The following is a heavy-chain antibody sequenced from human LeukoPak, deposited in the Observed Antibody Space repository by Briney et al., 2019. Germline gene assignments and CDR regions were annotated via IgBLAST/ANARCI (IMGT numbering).Heavy chain of an antibody. Sequence: GRSLRLSCAASGFTFSRCGMHWVRQAPGKGLEWVATIRVDGSTEYPVDSMKGRFTISRDNAKNSLHLQMNSLRAEDTAVYYCATYSGPDKWDASDMWGQGTLVTVSS. CDR3: ATYSGPDKWDASDM. J-gene: IGHJ3*02. D-gene: IGHD1-26*01. CDR1: GFTFSRCG. CDR2: IRVDGSTE. V-gene: IGHV3-33*03.